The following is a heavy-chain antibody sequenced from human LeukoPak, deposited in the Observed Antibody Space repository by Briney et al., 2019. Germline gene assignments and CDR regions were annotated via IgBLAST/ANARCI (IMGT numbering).Heavy chain of an antibody. Sequence: SETLSLTCAVYGGSFSGYYWSWIRQPPGKGLEWIGEINHSGSTNYNPSLKSRVTISVDTSKNQFSLKLSSVPPADTAVYYCARGSDCSSTSCEVTMVRGVITFFDYWGQGTLVTVSS. V-gene: IGHV4-34*01. CDR2: INHSGST. CDR1: GGSFSGYY. D-gene: IGHD3-10*01. J-gene: IGHJ4*02. CDR3: ARGSDCSSTSCEVTMVRGVITFFDY.